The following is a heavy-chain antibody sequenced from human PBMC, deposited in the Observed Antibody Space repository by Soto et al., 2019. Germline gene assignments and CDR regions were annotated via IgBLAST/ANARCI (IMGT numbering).Heavy chain of an antibody. J-gene: IGHJ4*02. V-gene: IGHV4-39*01. CDR1: GGSISSSTYY. D-gene: IGHD6-6*01. CDR3: ATFEFSSTFYDF. Sequence: KTSETLSLTCTVSGGSISSSTYYWGWIRQPPGKGLEWIGSIYYSGNTYYNPSLKSRVTISVDTSKNQFSLKLSSVTAADTAVYYCATFEFSSTFYDFWGQGTLVTVSS. CDR2: IYYSGNT.